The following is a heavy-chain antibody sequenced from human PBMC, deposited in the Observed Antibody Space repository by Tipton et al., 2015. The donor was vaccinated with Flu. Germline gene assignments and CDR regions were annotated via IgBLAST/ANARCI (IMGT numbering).Heavy chain of an antibody. CDR2: INHSGST. D-gene: IGHD6-19*01. CDR3: ARGSRIAVAGTVGYYYYYMDV. J-gene: IGHJ6*03. CDR1: GGSFSGYY. V-gene: IGHV4-34*01. Sequence: TLYLTCAVYGGSFSGYYWSWIRQPPGKGLEWIGEINHSGSTNYNPSLKSRVTISVDTSKNQFSLKLSSVTAADTAVYYCARGSRIAVAGTVGYYYYYMDVWGKGTTVTVSS.